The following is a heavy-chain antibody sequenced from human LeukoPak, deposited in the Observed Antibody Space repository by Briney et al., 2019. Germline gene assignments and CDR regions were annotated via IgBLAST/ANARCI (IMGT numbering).Heavy chain of an antibody. D-gene: IGHD2-15*01. V-gene: IGHV3-53*01. J-gene: IGHJ4*02. Sequence: GGSLRLSCAASGFTVSSNYMSWVRQAPGKGLEWVSVIYSGGSTYYADSVKGRFTISRDNSKNTLYLQMNSLRAEDTAVYYCAKAHIYCSGGSCYSKTKYYFDYWGQGTLVTVSS. CDR2: IYSGGST. CDR1: GFTVSSNY. CDR3: AKAHIYCSGGSCYSKTKYYFDY.